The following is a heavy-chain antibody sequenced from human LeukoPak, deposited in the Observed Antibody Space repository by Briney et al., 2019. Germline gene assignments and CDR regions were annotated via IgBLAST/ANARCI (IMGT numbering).Heavy chain of an antibody. J-gene: IGHJ4*02. CDR1: GGSISSSSYY. D-gene: IGHD6-19*01. V-gene: IGHV4-39*01. Sequence: SETLSLTCTVSGGSISSSSYYWGWIRQPPGKGLEWIGSIYYSGSTYYSPSLKSRVTISVDTSKNQFSLKLSSVTAADTAVYYCARRMAVAGTEVFDYWGQGTLVTVSS. CDR2: IYYSGST. CDR3: ARRMAVAGTEVFDY.